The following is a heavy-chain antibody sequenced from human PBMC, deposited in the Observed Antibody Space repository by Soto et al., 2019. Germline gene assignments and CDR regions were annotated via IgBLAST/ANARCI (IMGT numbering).Heavy chain of an antibody. CDR3: ARHLGGNHYYYGMDV. J-gene: IGHJ6*02. V-gene: IGHV1-69*12. CDR2: IIPIFGTA. CDR1: GGTFSSYA. D-gene: IGHD3-16*01. Sequence: QVQLVQSGAEVKKPGSSVKVSCKASGGTFSSYAISRVRQAPGQGLEWMGGIIPIFGTADYAQKFQGRVTITADESTSTAYMDLSSLRSEDTAVYYCARHLGGNHYYYGMDVWGQGTTVTVSS.